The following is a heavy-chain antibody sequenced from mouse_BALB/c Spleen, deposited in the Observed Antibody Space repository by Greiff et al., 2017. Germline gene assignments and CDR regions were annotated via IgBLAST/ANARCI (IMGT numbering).Heavy chain of an antibody. Sequence: VQLKESGPGLVKPSQSLSLTCTVTGYSITSDYAWTWIRQFPGNTLEWMGYISYSGSTSYNPSLKSRISITRDTSKNQFFLQLNSVTTEDTATYYCARALRSYFDVWGAGTTVTVSS. CDR3: ARALRSYFDV. D-gene: IGHD1-1*01. CDR2: ISYSGST. J-gene: IGHJ1*01. V-gene: IGHV3-2*02. CDR1: GYSITSDYA.